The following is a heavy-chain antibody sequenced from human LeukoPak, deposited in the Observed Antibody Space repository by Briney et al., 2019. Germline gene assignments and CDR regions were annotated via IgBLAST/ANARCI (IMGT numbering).Heavy chain of an antibody. V-gene: IGHV4-34*01. J-gene: IGHJ4*02. CDR2: INDSGSA. Sequence: SETLSLTCAVYGGSFSDYHWTWIRQSPGKGLDWIGEINDSGSALYNPSLMNRVTISVDMSKNHFSLNLTSVTAADTGVYYCGRGPHPHWPPMENWGQGSLVTVSS. CDR1: GGSFSDYH. CDR3: GRGPHPHWPPMEN. D-gene: IGHD3-10*01.